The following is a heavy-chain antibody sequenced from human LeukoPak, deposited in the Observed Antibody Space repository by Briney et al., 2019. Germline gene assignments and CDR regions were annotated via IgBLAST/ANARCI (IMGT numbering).Heavy chain of an antibody. CDR3: ARDLWDDVESYQKHHYYHYGMDV. CDR1: GYTFTSYY. J-gene: IGHJ6*02. Sequence: ASVKVSCKASGYTFTSYYMHWVRQAPGQGLEWMGIINPSGGSTSYAQKFQGRVTMTRDTSTSTVYMELSSLRSEDTAVYYCARDLWDDVESYQKHHYYHYGMDVWGQGTTVTVSS. CDR2: INPSGGST. D-gene: IGHD1-1*01. V-gene: IGHV1-46*01.